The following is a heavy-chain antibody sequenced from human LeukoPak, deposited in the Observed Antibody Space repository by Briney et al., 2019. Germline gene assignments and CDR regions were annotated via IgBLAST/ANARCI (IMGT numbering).Heavy chain of an antibody. CDR1: GFTVSSNY. CDR3: AKKQMITFGGVIVAFDY. V-gene: IGHV3-66*01. D-gene: IGHD3-16*02. CDR2: IYSGGST. J-gene: IGHJ4*02. Sequence: GGSLRLSCAASGFTVSSNYMSWVRQAPGKGLEWVSVIYSGGSTYYADSVKGRFTISRDNSKNTLYLQMNSLRAEDTAVYYCAKKQMITFGGVIVAFDYWGQGTLVTVSS.